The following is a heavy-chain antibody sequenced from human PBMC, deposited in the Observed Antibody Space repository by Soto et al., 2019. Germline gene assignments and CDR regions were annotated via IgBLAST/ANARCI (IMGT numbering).Heavy chain of an antibody. CDR2: IYYSGST. CDR1: GGSISSGGYY. Sequence: PSETLSLTCTVSGGSISSGGYYWSWIRQHPGKGLEWIGYIYYSGSTYYNPSLKSRVTISVDTSKNQFSLKLSSVTAADTAVYYCARESNRAVAGTGPFEMWGQRKMV. CDR3: ARESNRAVAGTGPFEM. D-gene: IGHD6-19*01. J-gene: IGHJ3*02. V-gene: IGHV4-31*03.